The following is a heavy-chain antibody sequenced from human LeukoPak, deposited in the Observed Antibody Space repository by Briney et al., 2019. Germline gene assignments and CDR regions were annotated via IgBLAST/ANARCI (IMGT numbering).Heavy chain of an antibody. CDR3: ARVDYYYYGMDV. J-gene: IGHJ6*02. CDR2: IIPIFGTA. V-gene: IGHV1-69*13. CDR1: GGTFSSYA. Sequence: SVKVSCKASGGTFSSYAISWVRQAPGQGLEWTGGIIPIFGTANYAQKFQGRVTITADESTSTAYMELSSLRSEDTAVYYCARVDYYYYGMDVWGQGTTVTVSS.